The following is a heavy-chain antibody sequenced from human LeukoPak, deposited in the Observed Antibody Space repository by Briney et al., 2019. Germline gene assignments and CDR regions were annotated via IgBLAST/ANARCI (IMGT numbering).Heavy chain of an antibody. Sequence: PTLKVSRKASGYGFTSNGIDWVPQATGQGLKWMGWMDPQNGNTGSAQKLQGRVTMTRDTSMSTAYMELSSLTSEDTAVYYCVRGLYSGYKITEFDPWGQGTLVTVSS. CDR1: GYGFTSNG. CDR2: MDPQNGNT. J-gene: IGHJ5*02. CDR3: VRGLYSGYKITEFDP. D-gene: IGHD5-12*01. V-gene: IGHV1-8*01.